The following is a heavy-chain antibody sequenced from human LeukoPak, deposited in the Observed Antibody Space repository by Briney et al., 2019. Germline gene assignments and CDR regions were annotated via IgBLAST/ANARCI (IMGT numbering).Heavy chain of an antibody. V-gene: IGHV3-30*04. D-gene: IGHD3-22*01. Sequence: PGGSLRLSCAASGFTFSSYAMHWVRQAPGKGLEWVAVISYDGSNKYYADSVKGRFTISRDNSKDTLYLQMNSLRAEDTAVYYCAKDRTYYYDSSGYYNFDYWGQGTLVTVSS. J-gene: IGHJ4*02. CDR2: ISYDGSNK. CDR3: AKDRTYYYDSSGYYNFDY. CDR1: GFTFSSYA.